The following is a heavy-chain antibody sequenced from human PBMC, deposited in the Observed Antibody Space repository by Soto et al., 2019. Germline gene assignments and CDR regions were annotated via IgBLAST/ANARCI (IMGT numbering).Heavy chain of an antibody. D-gene: IGHD4-17*01. CDR1: SGSISGSNW. J-gene: IGHJ6*03. V-gene: IGHV4-4*02. Sequence: SETLSLTRAVSSGSISGSNWWSWVRQPPGKGLEWIGEIYHSGSTNYNPSLKSRVTISVDKSKNQFSLKLSSVTAADTAVYYCARESGATVTAIRYYYYMDVWGKGTTVTVSS. CDR3: ARESGATVTAIRYYYYMDV. CDR2: IYHSGST.